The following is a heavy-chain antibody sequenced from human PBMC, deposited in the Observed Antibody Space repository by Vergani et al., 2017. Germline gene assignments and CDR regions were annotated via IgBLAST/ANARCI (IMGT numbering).Heavy chain of an antibody. CDR3: ARGGKGIIMVVPSTHL. J-gene: IGHJ4*02. Sequence: QVKLEESGGGVVQPGRSLRLSCAASGFSFGNYAMHWVRQAPGKGLEWVGVISDDGTEKKYADSVNGRFTISRDNSKKMMSLQMNSLRVEDTAVYYCARGGKGIIMVVPSTHLWGQGTQVSVS. CDR1: GFSFGNYA. D-gene: IGHD2-15*01. CDR2: ISDDGTEK. V-gene: IGHV3-30-3*01.